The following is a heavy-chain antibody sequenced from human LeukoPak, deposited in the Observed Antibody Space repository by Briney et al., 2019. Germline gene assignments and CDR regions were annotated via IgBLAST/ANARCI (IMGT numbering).Heavy chain of an antibody. CDR3: AKDRRFNYDFWSGYYTGLMDV. CDR2: ISYDGSNK. J-gene: IGHJ6*03. CDR1: GFTFSSYS. Sequence: PAGGSLRLSCAASGFTFSSYSMNWVRQAPGKGLEWVAVISYDGSNKYYADSVKGRFTISRDNSKNTLYLQMNSLRAEDTAVYYCAKDRRFNYDFWSGYYTGLMDVWGKGTTVTVSS. D-gene: IGHD3-3*01. V-gene: IGHV3-30*18.